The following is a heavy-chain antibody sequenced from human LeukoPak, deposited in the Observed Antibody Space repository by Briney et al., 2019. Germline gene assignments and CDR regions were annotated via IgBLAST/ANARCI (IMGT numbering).Heavy chain of an antibody. CDR2: IWYDGSNK. V-gene: IGHV3-33*01. CDR3: AIGFVVVPASHDVFDP. D-gene: IGHD2-2*01. J-gene: IGHJ5*02. CDR1: GFTFNIYG. Sequence: GGSLRLSCAASGFTFNIYGMHWVRQAPGKGLEWVAVIWYDGSNKYYADSVKGRFTISRDNSKNTLYLQMNSLRAEDTAVYYSAIGFVVVPASHDVFDPWGQGTLVTVSS.